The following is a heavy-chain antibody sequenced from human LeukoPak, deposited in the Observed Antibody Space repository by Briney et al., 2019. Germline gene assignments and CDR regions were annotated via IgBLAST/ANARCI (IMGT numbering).Heavy chain of an antibody. J-gene: IGHJ6*03. Sequence: SVKVSCKAPGGTFSSYAISWVRQAPGQGLEWMGGIIPIFGTANYAQKFQGRVTITADKSTSTAYMELSSLRSEDTAVYYCARVPTSLYYYYYYMDVWGKGTTVTISS. CDR3: ARVPTSLYYYYYYMDV. CDR1: GGTFSSYA. CDR2: IIPIFGTA. V-gene: IGHV1-69*06.